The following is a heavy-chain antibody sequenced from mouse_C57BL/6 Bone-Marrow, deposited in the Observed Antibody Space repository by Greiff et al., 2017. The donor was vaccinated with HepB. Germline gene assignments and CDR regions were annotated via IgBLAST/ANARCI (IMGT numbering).Heavy chain of an antibody. CDR1: GFTFSDYG. J-gene: IGHJ1*03. V-gene: IGHV5-15*04. CDR3: ARKGFRSSTVVATDWYFDV. D-gene: IGHD1-1*01. CDR2: ISNLAYSI. Sequence: EVKLVESGGGLVQPGGSLKLSCAASGFTFSDYGMAWVRQAPRKGPEWVAFISNLAYSIYYADTVTGRFTISRENAKNTLYLEMSSLRSEDTAMYYCARKGFRSSTVVATDWYFDVWGTGTTVTVSS.